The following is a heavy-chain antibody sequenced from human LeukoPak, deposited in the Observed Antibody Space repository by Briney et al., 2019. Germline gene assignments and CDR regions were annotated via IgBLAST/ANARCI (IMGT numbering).Heavy chain of an antibody. CDR2: IIPIFGTA. CDR3: ARPGASVYDSSGYFAYFDY. Sequence: SVKVSCKASSYTFTSYGISWVRQAPGQGLEWMGGIIPIFGTANYAQKFQGRVTITADESTSTAYMELSSLRSEDTAVYYCARPGASVYDSSGYFAYFDYWGQGTLVTVSS. J-gene: IGHJ4*02. D-gene: IGHD3-22*01. V-gene: IGHV1-69*13. CDR1: SYTFTSYG.